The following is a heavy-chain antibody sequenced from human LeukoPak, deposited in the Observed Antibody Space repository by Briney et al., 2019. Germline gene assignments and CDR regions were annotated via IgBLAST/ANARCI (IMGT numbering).Heavy chain of an antibody. D-gene: IGHD3-22*01. J-gene: IGHJ4*02. Sequence: GGSLRLSCAASGFTFSSYSMNWVRQAPGKGLEWVSSISSSSGYIYYADSVKGRFTISRDNAKNSLYLQMNSLRAEDTAVYYCARDYYDSSGYPDYWGQGTLVTVSS. CDR2: ISSSSGYI. CDR1: GFTFSSYS. CDR3: ARDYYDSSGYPDY. V-gene: IGHV3-21*01.